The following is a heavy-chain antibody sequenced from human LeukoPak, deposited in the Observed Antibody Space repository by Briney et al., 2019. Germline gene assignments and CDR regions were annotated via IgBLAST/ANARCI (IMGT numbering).Heavy chain of an antibody. D-gene: IGHD3-16*02. CDR3: ARISSVWMKDYYYYLDV. CDR2: IYHSGST. J-gene: IGHJ6*03. CDR1: GYSISSGYY. V-gene: IGHV4-38-2*02. Sequence: SDTLSLTRTLSGYSISSGYYWGWIRQPPGKGLEWIGSIYHSGSTYYNPLLKSRVTISIDTSKNQFSLKLTSMTAADTAVYYCARISSVWMKDYYYYLDVWGKGTTVAVSS.